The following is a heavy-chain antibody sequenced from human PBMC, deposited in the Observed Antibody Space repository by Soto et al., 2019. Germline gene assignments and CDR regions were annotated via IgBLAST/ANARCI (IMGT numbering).Heavy chain of an antibody. V-gene: IGHV4-59*12. J-gene: IGHJ4*02. CDR2: IYNSGST. D-gene: IGHD5-12*01. CDR3: ARDTRDGYYFEY. Sequence: PSETLSLTCTVSGGSISSYYWNWIRQSPGKGLEWIGYIYNSGSTNYNPSLESRVAISVDKSKNLFSLDLSSVTAADTAVYYCARDTRDGYYFEYWGQGILVTVSS. CDR1: GGSISSYY.